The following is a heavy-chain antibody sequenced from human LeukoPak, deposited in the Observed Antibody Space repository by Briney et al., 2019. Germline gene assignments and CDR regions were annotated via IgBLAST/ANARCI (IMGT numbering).Heavy chain of an antibody. CDR1: GGSISSGSYY. Sequence: SETLSLTCTVSGGSISSGSYYWSWIRQPAGKGLEWIGRIYTSGSTNYNPSLKSRVTISVDTSKNQFSLKLSSVTAADTAVYYCGRSGPIWFGESDHDAFDIWGQGTMVTVSS. CDR2: IYTSGST. J-gene: IGHJ3*02. V-gene: IGHV4-61*02. CDR3: GRSGPIWFGESDHDAFDI. D-gene: IGHD3-10*01.